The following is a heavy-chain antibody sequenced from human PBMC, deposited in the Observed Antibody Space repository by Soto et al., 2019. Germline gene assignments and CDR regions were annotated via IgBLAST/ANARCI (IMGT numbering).Heavy chain of an antibody. CDR3: AKGRGGSGSLTPRVDF. D-gene: IGHD3-10*01. V-gene: IGHV3-23*01. Sequence: EVELLESGGGLVHPGGSLRLSCAASGFTFNNYAMTWVRQAPGKGLEWVSAISGGGDTTCYADSVKGRFTVSRDGSKNTLYLQMSSLRAEDTALYYCAKGRGGSGSLTPRVDFWGQGTLVTVSS. CDR2: ISGGGDTT. J-gene: IGHJ4*02. CDR1: GFTFNNYA.